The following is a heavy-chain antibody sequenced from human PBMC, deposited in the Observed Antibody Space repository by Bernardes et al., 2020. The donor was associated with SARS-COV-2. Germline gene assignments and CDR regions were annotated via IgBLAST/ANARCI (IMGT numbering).Heavy chain of an antibody. V-gene: IGHV5-51*01. CDR3: ARGGGQQFVNWFDP. CDR1: GYSFSTYW. CDR2: IYPGDSET. D-gene: IGHD4-4*01. J-gene: IGHJ5*02. Sequence: GESLKISCQGSGYSFSTYWIGWVRQMPGKGLEWMGIIYPGDSETRYNPSFQGQVTISADKSITTAYLQWSGLKASDSAMYYCARGGGQQFVNWFDPWGQGTLVTVSS.